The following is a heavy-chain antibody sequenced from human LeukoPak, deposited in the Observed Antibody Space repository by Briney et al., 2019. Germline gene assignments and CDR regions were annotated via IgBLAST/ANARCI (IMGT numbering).Heavy chain of an antibody. CDR1: GGSFSGSY. J-gene: IGHJ5*02. CDR2: INHSGST. CDR3: ARRYSSSWYRGGFDP. D-gene: IGHD6-13*01. V-gene: IGHV4-34*01. Sequence: TSETLSLTCAVYGGSFSGSYWSWIRQPPGKGLEWIGEINHSGSTNYNPSLKSRVTISLDTSKNQFSLNLNSVTAADTAVYYCARRYSSSWYRGGFDPWGQGTLVTVSS.